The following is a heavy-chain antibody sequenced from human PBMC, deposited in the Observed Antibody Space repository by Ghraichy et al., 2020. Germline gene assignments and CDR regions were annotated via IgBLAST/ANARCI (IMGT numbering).Heavy chain of an antibody. CDR1: GCTITDHC. D-gene: IGHD3-10*01. CDR2: CRNKASSYTT. CDR3: AREFYGAGDY. V-gene: IGHV3-72*01. Sequence: GGSLRLSCAASGCTITDHCMDWGRKAPGKGLEWVGRCRNKASSYTTDYAASVKDRFTISRDDSKNSVYLQMNSLKTEDTAVYYCAREFYGAGDYWAQGTLVTVSS. J-gene: IGHJ4*02.